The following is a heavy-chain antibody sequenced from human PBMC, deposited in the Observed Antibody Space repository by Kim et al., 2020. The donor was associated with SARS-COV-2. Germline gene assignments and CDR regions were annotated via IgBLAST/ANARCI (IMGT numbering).Heavy chain of an antibody. CDR1: GASISSYY. V-gene: IGHV4-59*01. J-gene: IGHJ5*02. CDR2: LYYSGST. CDR3: ARGKGYDILTGYPPPFAA. D-gene: IGHD3-9*01. Sequence: SETLSLTCTVSGASISSYYWSWIRQPPGKGLEWIGYLYYSGSTNYNPSLKSRVTISVDTSKNQFSLKLSSVTAADTAVYYCARGKGYDILTGYPPPFAAWGQGTLVTVSS.